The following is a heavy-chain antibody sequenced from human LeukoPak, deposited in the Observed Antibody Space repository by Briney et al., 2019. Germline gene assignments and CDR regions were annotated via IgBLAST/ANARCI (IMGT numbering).Heavy chain of an antibody. CDR3: ASARDGDYGGNSYYFDY. D-gene: IGHD4-23*01. CDR2: INHSGST. J-gene: IGHJ4*02. V-gene: IGHV4-39*07. CDR1: GGSISSSSYY. Sequence: SETLSLTCTVSGGSISSSSYYWGWIRQPPGKGLEWIGEINHSGSTNYNPSLKSRVTISVDTSKNQFSLKLSSVTAADTAVYYCASARDGDYGGNSYYFDYWGQGTLVTVSS.